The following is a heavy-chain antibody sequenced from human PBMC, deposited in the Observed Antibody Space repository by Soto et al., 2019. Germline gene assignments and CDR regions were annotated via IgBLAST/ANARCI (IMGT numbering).Heavy chain of an antibody. CDR1: GFTFSSYG. J-gene: IGHJ2*01. Sequence: WGSLRLSCAASGFTFSSYGMHWVRQAPGKGLEWVAVIWYDGSNKYYADSVKGRFTTSRDNSKNTLYLQMNSLRAEDTAVYYCARDRGGSYPYWYFDLWGRGTLVTVSS. CDR3: ARDRGGSYPYWYFDL. V-gene: IGHV3-33*01. D-gene: IGHD1-26*01. CDR2: IWYDGSNK.